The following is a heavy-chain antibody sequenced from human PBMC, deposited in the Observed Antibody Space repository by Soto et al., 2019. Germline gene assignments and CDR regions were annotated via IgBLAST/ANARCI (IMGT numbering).Heavy chain of an antibody. J-gene: IGHJ4*02. Sequence: ASVKVSCKASGYIFTSYYIHWVRQAPGQGLEWMGWINPFDGSTMFAQSFQGRVTITTDESTSTAYMELSSLRSEDTAVYYCASWAAPIVGATKSSHYFDYWGQGTLVTVSS. V-gene: IGHV1-46*01. CDR3: ASWAAPIVGATKSSHYFDY. D-gene: IGHD1-26*01. CDR2: INPFDGST. CDR1: GYIFTSYY.